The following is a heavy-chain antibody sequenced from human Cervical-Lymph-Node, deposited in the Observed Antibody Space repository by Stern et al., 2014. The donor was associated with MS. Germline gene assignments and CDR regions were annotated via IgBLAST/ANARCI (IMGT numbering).Heavy chain of an antibody. Sequence: QVTLRESGPVLVKPTEPLTLTCTVSGFSLSHARMGVSWIRQPPGKPLEWLAHIFSNDEKFYSTSLKSRLTISRDTSKSQVVLTMTNMDPVDTATYYCARIEDNYGHMGEFDYWGQGTLVTVSS. J-gene: IGHJ4*02. D-gene: IGHD5-18*01. V-gene: IGHV2-26*01. CDR1: GFSLSHARMG. CDR3: ARIEDNYGHMGEFDY. CDR2: IFSNDEK.